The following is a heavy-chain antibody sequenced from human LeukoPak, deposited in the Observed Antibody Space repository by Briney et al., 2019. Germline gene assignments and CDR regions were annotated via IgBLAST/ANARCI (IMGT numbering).Heavy chain of an antibody. V-gene: IGHV4-59*08. Sequence: SGTLSLTCTVSGGSIKSYYWGWIRQPPGKGLEWIGYIYYSGSTNYNPSLKSRVTISVDTSKNQFSLKLSSVTATDTAVYYCARLDYYASGFFEYWGRGTLVTVSS. CDR3: ARLDYYASGFFEY. CDR1: GGSIKSYY. CDR2: IYYSGST. D-gene: IGHD3-10*01. J-gene: IGHJ4*02.